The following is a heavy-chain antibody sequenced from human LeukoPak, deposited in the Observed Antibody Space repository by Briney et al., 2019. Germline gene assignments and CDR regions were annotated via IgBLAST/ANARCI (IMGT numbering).Heavy chain of an antibody. CDR1: GFTFSSYS. CDR2: ISSSSSYI. Sequence: PGGSLRLSCAASGFTFSSYSMNWVRQAPGKGLEWVSSISSSSSYIYYADSVKGRFTISRDNAKNSLYLQMNSLRAEDTAVYYCARDRFADSYGYVPNWFDPWGQGTLVTVSS. CDR3: ARDRFADSYGYVPNWFDP. V-gene: IGHV3-21*01. J-gene: IGHJ5*02. D-gene: IGHD5-18*01.